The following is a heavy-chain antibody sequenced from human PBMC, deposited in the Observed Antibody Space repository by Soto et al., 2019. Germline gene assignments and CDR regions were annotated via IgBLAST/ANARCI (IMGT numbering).Heavy chain of an antibody. D-gene: IGHD4-17*01. J-gene: IGHJ4*02. V-gene: IGHV3-23*01. CDR2: ISGSGGST. Sequence: GGSLRLSCAASGFTFSSYAMSWVRQAPGKGLEWVSAISGSGGSTYYADSVKGRFTISRDNSKNTLYLQMNSLRAEDTAVYYCAKVVEDYGDYARFDYWGQGTLVTVSS. CDR3: AKVVEDYGDYARFDY. CDR1: GFTFSSYA.